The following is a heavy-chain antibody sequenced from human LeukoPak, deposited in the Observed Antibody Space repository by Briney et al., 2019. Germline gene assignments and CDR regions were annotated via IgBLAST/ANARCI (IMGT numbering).Heavy chain of an antibody. CDR3: ARRATANSGYHFDY. V-gene: IGHV3-21*01. CDR2: ISSSSSYI. Sequence: GGTLRHSYGPSVVNFSSFSMSCGRQAPRKGLEWVSSISSSSSYIYYADSVKGRFTIYRDNARNSLYLQMNSLRAQDTAVYYCARRATANSGYHFDYWGQGTLVTVSS. J-gene: IGHJ4*02. CDR1: VVNFSSFS. D-gene: IGHD3-22*01.